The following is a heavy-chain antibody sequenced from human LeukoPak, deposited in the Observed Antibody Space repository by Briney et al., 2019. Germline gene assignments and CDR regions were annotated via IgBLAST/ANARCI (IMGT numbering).Heavy chain of an antibody. CDR3: ARGGIIVGATTGYFDY. V-gene: IGHV1-18*01. D-gene: IGHD1-26*01. CDR1: GYTFTNSG. J-gene: IGHJ4*02. CDR2: ISAYNGKT. Sequence: ASVKVSCKASGYTFTNSGVSWVRQAPGQGLEWMGWISAYNGKTNYAQKLQGRVTMTTDTSTNTAYMELRSLRSDDTAVYYCARGGIIVGATTGYFDYWGQGTLVTVSS.